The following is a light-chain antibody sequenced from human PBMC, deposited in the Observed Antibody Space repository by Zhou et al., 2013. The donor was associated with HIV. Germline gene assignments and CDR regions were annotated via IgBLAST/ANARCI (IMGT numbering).Light chain of an antibody. J-gene: IGKJ4*02. CDR3: QQRSNWPLT. V-gene: IGKV3-11*01. CDR2: GAS. Sequence: EIVLTQSPATLSLSPGDRATLSCRASQSVRKSLAWYQQKRGQAPRLLIYGASNRATGIPARFSGSGSGPDFTLTISSLEPEDFAVYYCQQRSNWPLTFGGGTKVEIK. CDR1: QSVRKS.